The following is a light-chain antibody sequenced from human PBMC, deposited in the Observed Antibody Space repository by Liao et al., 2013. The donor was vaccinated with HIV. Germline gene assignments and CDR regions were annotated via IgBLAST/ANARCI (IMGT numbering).Light chain of an antibody. CDR1: TLGDKY. V-gene: IGLV3-1*01. J-gene: IGLJ1*01. Sequence: YDLTQPPSVSVSPGQTASITCSGGTLGDKYISWYQQRPGQSPVLVIYEDTKRPSGIPERFSGSNSGNTATLTISRAEAGDEADYYCQLWDRSSAHPCVFGPGTKVTVL. CDR2: EDT. CDR3: QLWDRSSAHPCV.